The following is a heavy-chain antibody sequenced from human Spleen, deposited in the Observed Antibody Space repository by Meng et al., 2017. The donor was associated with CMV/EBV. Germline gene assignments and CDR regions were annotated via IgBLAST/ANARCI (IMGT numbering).Heavy chain of an antibody. J-gene: IGHJ4*02. CDR3: AREHCITTTCYMDS. CDR1: GYTYTGYE. D-gene: IGHD2-2*02. V-gene: IGHV1-8*02. Sequence: ASGYTYTGYEINGMRQATGQELEWRGRLNPNTGKAGYAQKFQGRVSITRDTSITTAYMELSSLKDDDTAVYFCAREHCITTTCYMDSWGQGTLVTVSS. CDR2: LNPNTGKA.